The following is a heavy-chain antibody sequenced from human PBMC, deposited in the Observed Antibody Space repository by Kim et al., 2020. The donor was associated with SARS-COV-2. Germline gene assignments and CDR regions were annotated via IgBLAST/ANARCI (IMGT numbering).Heavy chain of an antibody. Sequence: AKCRFTISRDNSKNTLYLQMNRLRAEDTAVYYCARSGVEDTLYYYNGMDDWGQGTTVTVSS. CDR3: ARSGVEDTLYYYNGMDD. J-gene: IGHJ6*01. V-gene: IGHV3-30*01. D-gene: IGHD5-18*01.